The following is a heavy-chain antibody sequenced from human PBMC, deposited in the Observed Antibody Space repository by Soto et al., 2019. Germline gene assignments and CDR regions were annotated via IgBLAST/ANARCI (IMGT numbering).Heavy chain of an antibody. V-gene: IGHV3-23*01. Sequence: GGSLRLSCVASGFTFNSYVMSWARQTPEKGLEWVSAISGSGWQTYYAQSVQGRFTISRDNSKSTVYLHMNSLRAEDSGIYYCAKGRYFDVSGGCANFWGRGTLVTVSS. CDR3: AKGRYFDVSGGCANF. J-gene: IGHJ4*02. D-gene: IGHD3-9*01. CDR1: GFTFNSYV. CDR2: ISGSGWQT.